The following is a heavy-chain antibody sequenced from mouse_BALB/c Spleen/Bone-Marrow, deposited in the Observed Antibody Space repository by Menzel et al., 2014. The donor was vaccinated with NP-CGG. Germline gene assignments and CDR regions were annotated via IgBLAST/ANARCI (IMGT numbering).Heavy chain of an antibody. Sequence: QVQLQQPGADLVKPGASVKLSCKASGYTFTSYWMHWVKQRPGQGLEWIGEIDPSDSYTNYNQKFKGKATLTVDKSSSAAYMQLSSLTSEDSAVYYCARGLYGDSVYWGQGTTLTVSS. J-gene: IGHJ2*01. V-gene: IGHV1-69*02. CDR2: IDPSDSYT. CDR3: ARGLYGDSVY. D-gene: IGHD2-13*01. CDR1: GYTFTSYW.